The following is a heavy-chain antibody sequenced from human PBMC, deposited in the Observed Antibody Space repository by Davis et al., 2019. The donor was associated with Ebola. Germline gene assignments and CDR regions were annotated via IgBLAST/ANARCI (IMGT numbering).Heavy chain of an antibody. CDR1: GFTFNTHT. V-gene: IGHV3-23*01. Sequence: GESLKIPCAASGFTFNTHTMNRVRRAPGKGLEWVSGIVGTTDAHYADSVKGRFTISRDNSKNTLYLQMNSLRAEDTAVYYCAKDTTYDFWSGSSYDYWGQGTLVTVSS. CDR2: IVGTTDA. D-gene: IGHD3-3*01. CDR3: AKDTTYDFWSGSSYDY. J-gene: IGHJ4*02.